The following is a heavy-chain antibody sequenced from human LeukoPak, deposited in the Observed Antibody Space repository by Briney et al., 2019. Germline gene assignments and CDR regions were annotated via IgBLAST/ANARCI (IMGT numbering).Heavy chain of an antibody. CDR1: GYTFTSYA. D-gene: IGHD2-2*01. Sequence: ASVKVSCKASGYTFTSYAMNWVRQAPGQGLEWMGWINTNTGNPTYAQGFTGRFVFSLDTSVSTAYLQISSLKAEDTAVYYCARDWRVGREPAAMGYWGQGTLVTVSS. V-gene: IGHV7-4-1*02. CDR2: INTNTGNP. CDR3: ARDWRVGREPAAMGY. J-gene: IGHJ4*02.